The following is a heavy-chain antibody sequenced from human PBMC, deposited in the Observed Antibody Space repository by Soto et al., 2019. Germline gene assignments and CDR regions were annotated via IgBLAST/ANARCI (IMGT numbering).Heavy chain of an antibody. CDR1: GDSVSSFGSS. J-gene: IGHJ4*02. CDR3: AKAGDYDDPSFAR. D-gene: IGHD4-17*01. CDR2: VYYSELT. Sequence: QVQLQESGPGLVKPSQTLSLTCVVSGDSVSSFGSSWTWIRQRPGKGLEWIGYVYYSELTDYNPSLKSRIAISLDTSRNQFSLQLTSVTVADTAVYYCAKAGDYDDPSFARWGQGTLVTVSS. V-gene: IGHV4-31*11.